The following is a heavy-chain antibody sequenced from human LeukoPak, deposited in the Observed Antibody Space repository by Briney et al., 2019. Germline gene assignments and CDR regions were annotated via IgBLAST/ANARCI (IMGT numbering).Heavy chain of an antibody. V-gene: IGHV4-34*01. CDR3: ARGRIKLQLRGYYNAMDV. D-gene: IGHD5-18*01. CDR1: GESFSGYY. J-gene: IGHJ6*02. Sequence: SETLSLTCAVYGESFSGYYWSWIRQPPGKGLEWIGEINHSGSTNYNPSPKSRVTISVDTSKNQFSLKLSSVTAADTAVYYCARGRIKLQLRGYYNAMDVWGQGTTVTVSS. CDR2: INHSGST.